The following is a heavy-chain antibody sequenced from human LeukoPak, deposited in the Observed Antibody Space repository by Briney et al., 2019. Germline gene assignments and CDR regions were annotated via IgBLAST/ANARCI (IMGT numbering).Heavy chain of an antibody. Sequence: ASVTVSCKASGYTFTSYGISWVRQAPGQGLEWMGWISAYNGNTNYAQKLQGRVTMTTDTSTSTAYMELRSLRSDDTAVYYCARDQGSNTYYYYMDVWGKGTTVTVSS. CDR1: GYTFTSYG. CDR3: ARDQGSNTYYYYMDV. D-gene: IGHD4-23*01. CDR2: ISAYNGNT. J-gene: IGHJ6*03. V-gene: IGHV1-18*01.